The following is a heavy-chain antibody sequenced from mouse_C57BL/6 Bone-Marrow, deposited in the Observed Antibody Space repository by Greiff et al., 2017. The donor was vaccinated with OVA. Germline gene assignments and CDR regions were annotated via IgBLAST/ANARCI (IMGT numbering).Heavy chain of an antibody. CDR1: GYTFTDYY. D-gene: IGHD2-5*01. J-gene: IGHJ1*03. V-gene: IGHV1-26*01. CDR3: ARSGYYSIWYFDV. CDR2: INPNNGGT. Sequence: EVQLQQSGPELVKPGASVKISCKASGYTFTDYYMNWVKQSHGKSLEWIGDINPNNGGTSYNQKFKGKATLTVDKSSSTAYMELRSLTSEDSAVYYCARSGYYSIWYFDVWGTGTTVTVSS.